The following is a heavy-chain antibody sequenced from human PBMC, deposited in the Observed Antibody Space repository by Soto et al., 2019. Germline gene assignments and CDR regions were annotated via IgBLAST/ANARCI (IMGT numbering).Heavy chain of an antibody. V-gene: IGHV3-23*01. CDR1: GFTFSSYA. CDR2: ISGSGGRT. Sequence: GGSLRLSCAASGFTFSSYAMSWVRQAPGKGLEWVSAISGSGGRTYYADSVKGRFTISRDNYKKTLYLQMNSLRAEDTAVYYCAKDCYDSSGFDAFDIWGQGTMVTVSS. J-gene: IGHJ3*02. CDR3: AKDCYDSSGFDAFDI. D-gene: IGHD3-22*01.